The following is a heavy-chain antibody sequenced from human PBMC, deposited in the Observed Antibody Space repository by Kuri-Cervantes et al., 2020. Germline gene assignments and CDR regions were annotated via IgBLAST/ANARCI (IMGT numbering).Heavy chain of an antibody. CDR2: ISSSSSYI. CDR3: AKGWIYGSLIDY. V-gene: IGHV3-21*01. J-gene: IGHJ4*02. CDR1: GGSISSGDYY. D-gene: IGHD3-16*01. Sequence: ETLSLTCTVSGGSISSGDYYWSWVRQPPGKGLEWVSSISSSSSYIYYADSVKGRFTISRDNAKNSPYLQMNSLRAEDTAVYYCAKGWIYGSLIDYWGQGTLVTVSS.